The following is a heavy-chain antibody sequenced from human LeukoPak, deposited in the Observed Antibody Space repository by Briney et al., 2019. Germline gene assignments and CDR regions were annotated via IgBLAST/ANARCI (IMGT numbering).Heavy chain of an antibody. CDR1: GFTFSNAW. J-gene: IGHJ4*02. Sequence: PGGSLRLSCAASGFTFSNAWMSWVRQAPGKGLEWVSYISSSSSTIYYADSVKGRFTISRDNAKNSLYLQMNSLRAEDTAVYYCARGYLFTYYYDSSGYYKSGDYWGQGTLVTVSS. CDR3: ARGYLFTYYYDSSGYYKSGDY. V-gene: IGHV3-48*01. D-gene: IGHD3-22*01. CDR2: ISSSSSTI.